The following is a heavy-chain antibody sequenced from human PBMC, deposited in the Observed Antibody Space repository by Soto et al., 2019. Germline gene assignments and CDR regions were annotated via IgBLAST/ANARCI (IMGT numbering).Heavy chain of an antibody. CDR2: ISGSGGGT. Sequence: PGGSLRLSCAASGFTFSSYAMSWVRQAPGKGLEWVSAISGSGGGTYYADSVKGRFTISRDNSKNTLYLQMNSLRAEDTAVYYCAKSSGRMVRGIIDFDYWGQGTLVTVSS. J-gene: IGHJ4*02. CDR1: GFTFSSYA. D-gene: IGHD3-10*01. CDR3: AKSSGRMVRGIIDFDY. V-gene: IGHV3-23*01.